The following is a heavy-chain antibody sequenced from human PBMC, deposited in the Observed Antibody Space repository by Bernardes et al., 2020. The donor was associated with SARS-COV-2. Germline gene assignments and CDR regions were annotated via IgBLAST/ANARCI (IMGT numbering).Heavy chain of an antibody. J-gene: IGHJ1*01. CDR3: VKVLLWFGES. Sequence: GGSLRLSCSASGFTFSSFGMHWVRQAPGKGLEYVSAISADGNSPYYADSVKDRYTISRDNSKNTLYLQMSSLTPDDTAVYYCVKVLLWFGESWGQGTLVTVSS. V-gene: IGHV3-64D*06. D-gene: IGHD3-10*01. CDR1: GFTFSSFG. CDR2: ISADGNSP.